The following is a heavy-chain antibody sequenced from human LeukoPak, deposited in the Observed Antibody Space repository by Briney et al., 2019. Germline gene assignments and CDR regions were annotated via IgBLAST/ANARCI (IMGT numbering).Heavy chain of an antibody. CDR2: FDPEDGET. V-gene: IGHV1-24*01. CDR1: VYTLTELS. J-gene: IGHJ4*02. Sequence: ASVKVSCKVCVYTLTELSMHWVRQVPGKGLEWMGRFDPEDGETIYAQKFQGRVTMTEDTSTDTAYMELSSLRAEDTAVYYCAKDLYSGSYYSLGDWGQGTLVTVSS. D-gene: IGHD1-26*01. CDR3: AKDLYSGSYYSLGD.